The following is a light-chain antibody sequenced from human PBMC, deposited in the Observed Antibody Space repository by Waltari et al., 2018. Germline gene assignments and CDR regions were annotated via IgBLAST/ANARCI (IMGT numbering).Light chain of an antibody. CDR2: QDT. V-gene: IGLV3-1*01. J-gene: IGLJ1*01. CDR1: QLGDKY. CDR3: QAWDSSTFYV. Sequence: SYELTQPPSVSVSPGHTVTITCSGDQLGDKYVSWYQQKPGQSTVLVISQDTKRPSGIPERLSGSNSGNTATLTISETQAMDEADYYCQAWDSSTFYVFGTGTKVTVL.